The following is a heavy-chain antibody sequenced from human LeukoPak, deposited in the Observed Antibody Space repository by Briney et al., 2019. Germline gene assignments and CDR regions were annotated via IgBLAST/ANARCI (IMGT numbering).Heavy chain of an antibody. J-gene: IGHJ6*03. CDR3: AFSMAAFYYYYYYMDV. D-gene: IGHD6-6*01. Sequence: ASVKVSCKASGGTFISYAISWVRQAPGQGLEWMGGIIPIFGTAIYSQKFQGRVTITTDESTSTAYMELSSLRSEDTAVYYCAFSMAAFYYYYYYMDVWGKGTTVTVSS. V-gene: IGHV1-69*05. CDR2: IIPIFGTA. CDR1: GGTFISYA.